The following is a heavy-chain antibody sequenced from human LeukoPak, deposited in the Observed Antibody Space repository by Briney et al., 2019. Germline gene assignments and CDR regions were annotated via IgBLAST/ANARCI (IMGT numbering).Heavy chain of an antibody. D-gene: IGHD3-22*01. CDR2: ISGSGGGT. Sequence: QAGGSLRLSCAASGFTFSSYAMSWVRQAPGKGLEWVSAISGSGGGTYYADSVKGRFTISRDNSKNTLYLQMNSLRAEDTAVYYCAKDPHYYYDSSGYYDYWGQGTLVTVSS. J-gene: IGHJ4*02. CDR1: GFTFSSYA. CDR3: AKDPHYYYDSSGYYDY. V-gene: IGHV3-23*01.